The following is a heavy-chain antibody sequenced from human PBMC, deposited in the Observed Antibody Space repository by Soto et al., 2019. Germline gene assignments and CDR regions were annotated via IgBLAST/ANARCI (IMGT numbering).Heavy chain of an antibody. CDR1: GISLSTSGMG. V-gene: IGHV2-5*01. CDR3: AHSIGGWYEPFDT. J-gene: IGHJ4*02. CDR2: TYWSDHE. Sequence: QITLKESGPTVVKPTQTLTLTCTFSGISLSTSGMGVGWIRQPPGKALEWLTLTYWSDHEYHSASLKSRLTITKDTSKNQVVLTMTNMDPVYTATYYCAHSIGGWYEPFDTWGQRTLVTVSS. D-gene: IGHD6-19*01.